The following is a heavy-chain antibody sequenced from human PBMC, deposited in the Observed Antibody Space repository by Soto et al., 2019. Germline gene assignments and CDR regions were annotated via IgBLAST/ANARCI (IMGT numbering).Heavy chain of an antibody. CDR2: CDPEDGET. J-gene: IGHJ4*02. D-gene: IGHD3-3*01. CDR3: ATHRSGRFLEWLPEGSLGY. CDR1: VYTLTDLA. Sequence: GPSVIFSFTVFVYTLTDLAMQWVRQAPGKVLYWMGGCDPEDGETIYAQKFEGRVTMTEDTATDTAYMELSSLRSEDTAVYYCATHRSGRFLEWLPEGSLGYWGQGTLVTVSS. V-gene: IGHV1-24*01.